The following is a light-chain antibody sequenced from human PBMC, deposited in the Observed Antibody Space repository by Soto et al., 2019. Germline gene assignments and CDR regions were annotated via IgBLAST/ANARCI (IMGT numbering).Light chain of an antibody. V-gene: IGLV2-8*01. CDR3: SSYAGSNNYDV. Sequence: QSALTQPPSASGSPGQSVTISCTGTSSDVGGYNYVSWYQQHPGKAPELLIYEVSKRPSGVPDRFSGSKSGNTASLTVSGLQAEDEADYYCSSYAGSNNYDVFGTGTQLTVL. CDR2: EVS. CDR1: SSDVGGYNY. J-gene: IGLJ1*01.